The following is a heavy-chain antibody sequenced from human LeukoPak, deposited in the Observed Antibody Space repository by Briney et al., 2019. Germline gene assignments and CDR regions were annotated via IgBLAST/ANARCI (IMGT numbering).Heavy chain of an antibody. Sequence: SETLSLTCTVSGGSISSYYWSWIRQPPGKGLEWIGCIYYSGSTNYNPSLKSRVTISVDTSKNQFSLKLSSVTAADTAVYYCAGWAVGLDNYYDSRTDDYWGQGTLVTVSS. CDR2: IYYSGST. J-gene: IGHJ4*02. CDR1: GGSISSYY. V-gene: IGHV4-59*01. D-gene: IGHD3-22*01. CDR3: AGWAVGLDNYYDSRTDDY.